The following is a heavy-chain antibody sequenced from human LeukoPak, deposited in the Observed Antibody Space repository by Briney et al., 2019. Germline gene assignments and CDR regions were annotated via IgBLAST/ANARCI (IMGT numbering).Heavy chain of an antibody. Sequence: ASVKVSCKASGYTFTSYYMHWVRQAPGQGLEWMGIINPSGGSTSYAQKFQGRVTMTRDTSMSTVYMELSSLRSEDTAVYYCTREGVYAPDGSGYHRDAFDIWGQGTVVIVSS. CDR1: GYTFTSYY. D-gene: IGHD3-22*01. V-gene: IGHV1-46*01. CDR3: TREGVYAPDGSGYHRDAFDI. J-gene: IGHJ3*02. CDR2: INPSGGST.